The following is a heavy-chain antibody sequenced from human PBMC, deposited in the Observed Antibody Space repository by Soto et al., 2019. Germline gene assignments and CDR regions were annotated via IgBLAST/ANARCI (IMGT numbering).Heavy chain of an antibody. CDR1: GFTFDDYA. CDR3: AKAPLGDYADYYMDV. CDR2: ISWNSGSI. D-gene: IGHD4-17*01. Sequence: EVQLVESGGGLVQPGRSLRLSCAASGFTFDDYAMHWVRQAPGKGLEWVSGISWNSGSIGYADSVKGRFTISRDNAKNSLYLQMNRLRAEDTALYYCAKAPLGDYADYYMDVWGKGTTVTVSS. V-gene: IGHV3-9*01. J-gene: IGHJ6*03.